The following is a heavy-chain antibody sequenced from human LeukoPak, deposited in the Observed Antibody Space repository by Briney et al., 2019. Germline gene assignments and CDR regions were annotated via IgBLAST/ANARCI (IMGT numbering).Heavy chain of an antibody. V-gene: IGHV1-18*01. CDR1: GYIFTSYG. Sequence: ASVKVSCKASGYIFTSYGTSWVRQAPGQGLEWMGWISAYNGNTNYAQKLQGRVTMTTDTSTSTAYMELRSLRSDDTAVYYCARADCSGGRCYFDYWGQGTLVTVSS. CDR2: ISAYNGNT. CDR3: ARADCSGGRCYFDY. J-gene: IGHJ4*02. D-gene: IGHD2-15*01.